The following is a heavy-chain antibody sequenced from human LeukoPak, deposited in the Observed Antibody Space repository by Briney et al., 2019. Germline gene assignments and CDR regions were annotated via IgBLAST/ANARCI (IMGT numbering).Heavy chain of an antibody. CDR2: IGGSGSAT. D-gene: IGHD3-22*01. CDR1: GFIFSLYN. J-gene: IGHJ4*02. V-gene: IGHV3-21*06. CDR3: AKDKFDYDSTGYPYDY. Sequence: GGSLRLSCAASGFIFSLYNMNWVRQAPGQGLEWVSSIGGSGSATFYADSVRGRFTVSRDNAKNSSFLQLNSLRAEDSAVYYCAKDKFDYDSTGYPYDYWGQGVLVTVSS.